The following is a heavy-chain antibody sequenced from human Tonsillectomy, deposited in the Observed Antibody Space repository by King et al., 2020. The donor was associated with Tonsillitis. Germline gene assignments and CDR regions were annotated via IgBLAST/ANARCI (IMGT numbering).Heavy chain of an antibody. D-gene: IGHD3-3*01. CDR2: ISGSGGST. CDR1: GFTFSSYA. CDR3: ANGFLLPPVLV. Sequence: VQLVESGGGLVQPGGSLRLSCAASGFTFSSYAMSWVRQAPGKGLEWVSAISGSGGSTYYADTVKGRFSISRDNSKNTLYLQMNRLRAEDTAVYYCANGFLLPPVLVWGQGTLVTVSS. V-gene: IGHV3-23*04. J-gene: IGHJ4*02.